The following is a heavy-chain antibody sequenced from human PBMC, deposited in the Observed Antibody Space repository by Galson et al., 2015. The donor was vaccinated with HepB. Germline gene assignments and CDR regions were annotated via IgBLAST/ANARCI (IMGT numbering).Heavy chain of an antibody. CDR3: ARDSDTSGHYDTFDI. D-gene: IGHD6-19*01. V-gene: IGHV3-7*01. CDR1: GFTVGSYW. Sequence: SLRLSCAGSGFTVGSYWMNWVRQAPGKGLEWLANIRQDGSRTYYMDSVKGRFTISRDNAKNSVSLQMNSLRADDTAVYYCARDSDTSGHYDTFDIWGQGTMVTVSS. J-gene: IGHJ3*02. CDR2: IRQDGSRT.